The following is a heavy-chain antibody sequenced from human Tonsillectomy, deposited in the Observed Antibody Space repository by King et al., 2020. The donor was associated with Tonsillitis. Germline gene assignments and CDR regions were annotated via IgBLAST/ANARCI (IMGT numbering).Heavy chain of an antibody. CDR1: GGSFSGFY. Sequence: VQLQQWGAGLLKPSETLSLNCVVYGGSFSGFYWSWIRQPPGKGLEWIGEINHNGNTNCNPSLKSRLSISVDTSTSRFSLKLSSVTAADTAVYYCAGVDRRPSTIDYWGQGTLVTVSS. J-gene: IGHJ4*02. V-gene: IGHV4-34*01. CDR2: INHNGNT. CDR3: AGVDRRPSTIDY. D-gene: IGHD5/OR15-5a*01.